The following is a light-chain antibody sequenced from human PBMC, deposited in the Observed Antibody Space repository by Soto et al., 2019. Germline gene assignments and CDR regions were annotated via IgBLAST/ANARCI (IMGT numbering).Light chain of an antibody. J-gene: IGKJ4*01. CDR1: QSVSSN. CDR2: GAS. CDR3: QQYNEWPPVT. V-gene: IGKV3-15*01. Sequence: EIVMTQSPATLSVSPGERATLSCRASQSVSSNLAWYQQKPGQAPRLLIHGASTRATGIPARFSGSGSGTEFTLTISSLQSEEFAVYYCQQYNEWPPVTFGGGTKVEIK.